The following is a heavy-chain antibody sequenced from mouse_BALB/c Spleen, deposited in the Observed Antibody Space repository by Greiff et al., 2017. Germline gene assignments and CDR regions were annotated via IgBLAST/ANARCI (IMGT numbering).Heavy chain of an antibody. CDR2: INPSNGRT. D-gene: IGHD2-4*01. CDR1: GYTFTSYW. Sequence: QVQLQQPGAELVKPGASVKLSCKASGYTFTSYWMHWVKQRPGQGLEWIGEINPSNGRTNYNEKFKSKATLTVDKSSSTAYMQLSSLTSEDSAVYYCARKGDDYDGFAYWGQGTLVTVSA. CDR3: ARKGDDYDGFAY. V-gene: IGHV1S81*02. J-gene: IGHJ3*01.